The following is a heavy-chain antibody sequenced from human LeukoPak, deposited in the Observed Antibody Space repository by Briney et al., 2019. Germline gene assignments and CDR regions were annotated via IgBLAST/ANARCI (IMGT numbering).Heavy chain of an antibody. CDR2: ISVSNGKT. J-gene: IGHJ6*03. D-gene: IGHD3-16*02. Sequence: GASVKVSCKASGYSFTNYGISWIRQAPGQGLQWVGWISVSNGKTNHTQDLQGRVTLSTDTSTNTAYLELRVLKSDDTAVYYCASRSLTIVSVAPDYLSYMDVWGRGTCVPVSS. CDR3: ASRSLTIVSVAPDYLSYMDV. V-gene: IGHV1-18*01. CDR1: GYSFTNYG.